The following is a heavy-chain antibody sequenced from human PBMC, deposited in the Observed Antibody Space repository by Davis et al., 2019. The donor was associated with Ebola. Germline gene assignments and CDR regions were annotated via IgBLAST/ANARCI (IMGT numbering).Heavy chain of an antibody. CDR3: AKSFGAMDYYYYYGMDV. D-gene: IGHD5-18*01. Sequence: SETLSLTCTVSGGSIISSSSYWGWIRQPPGKGLEWIGSIYYSGSTYYNPSLKSRVTISVDTSKNQFSLKLSSVTAADTAVYYCAKSFGAMDYYYYYGMDVWGQGTTVTVSS. V-gene: IGHV4-39*01. CDR1: GGSIISSSSY. J-gene: IGHJ6*02. CDR2: IYYSGST.